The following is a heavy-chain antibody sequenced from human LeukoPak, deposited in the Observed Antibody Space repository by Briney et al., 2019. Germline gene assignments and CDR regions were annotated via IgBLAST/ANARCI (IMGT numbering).Heavy chain of an antibody. V-gene: IGHV3-23*01. J-gene: IGHJ4*02. D-gene: IGHD2-2*01. Sequence: GGSLRLSCAASGFTFSSYAMSWVRQAPGQGLEWVSAISGSGGSTYYADSVKGRFTISRDNSKNTLYLQMNSLRAEDTAVYYCAKSILPFTTSCSFDYWGQGALVTVSS. CDR2: ISGSGGST. CDR1: GFTFSSYA. CDR3: AKSILPFTTSCSFDY.